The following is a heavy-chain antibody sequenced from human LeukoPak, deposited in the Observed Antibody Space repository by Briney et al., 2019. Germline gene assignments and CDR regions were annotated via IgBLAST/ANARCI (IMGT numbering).Heavy chain of an antibody. V-gene: IGHV1-2*02. J-gene: IGHJ4*02. CDR2: INPNSGGT. CDR3: ASGGGGDYYFDY. D-gene: IGHD2-21*01. Sequence: GASVKVSCKASGDTFSSYAISWVRQAPGQGLEWMGWINPNSGGTNYAQKFQGRVTMTRDTSISTAYMELSRLRSDDTAVYYCASGGGGDYYFDYWGQGTLVTVSS. CDR1: GDTFSSYA.